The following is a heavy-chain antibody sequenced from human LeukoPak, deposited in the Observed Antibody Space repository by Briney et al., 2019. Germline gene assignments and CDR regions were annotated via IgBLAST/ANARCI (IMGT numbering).Heavy chain of an antibody. Sequence: GPSVKLSCKASGYTSTGYSTHWVRQAPGQRLEWMGWNNPNSGGTNYAQKFQGRVTMTRDTSISTAYMELSRLRSDDTAVYYCARTTPMVRGVYDYWGQGTLVTVSS. V-gene: IGHV1-2*02. CDR3: ARTTPMVRGVYDY. CDR2: NNPNSGGT. D-gene: IGHD3-10*01. J-gene: IGHJ4*02. CDR1: GYTSTGYS.